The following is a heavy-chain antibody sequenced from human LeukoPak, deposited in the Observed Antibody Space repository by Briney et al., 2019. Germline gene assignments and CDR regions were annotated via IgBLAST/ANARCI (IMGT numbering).Heavy chain of an antibody. CDR2: ISGSGGST. J-gene: IGHJ4*02. V-gene: IGHV3-23*01. CDR1: GYTFSSYA. D-gene: IGHD2-2*01. CDR3: AKAPIGVVPAANLDY. Sequence: GGSLRLSCAASGYTFSSYAMSWVRQAPGKGMEWVSAISGSGGSTYYADSVKGRFTISRDNSKNTLYLQMNSLRAEDTAVYYCAKAPIGVVPAANLDYWGQGTLVTVSS.